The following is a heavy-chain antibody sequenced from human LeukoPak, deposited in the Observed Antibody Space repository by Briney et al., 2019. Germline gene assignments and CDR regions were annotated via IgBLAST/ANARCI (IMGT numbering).Heavy chain of an antibody. J-gene: IGHJ3*02. V-gene: IGHV4-4*07. Sequence: SETLSLTCTVSGDSIGSYYWSWIRQSAGKGLEWIGRIYSSGTTDYNPSLKSRVTMSVDTSKNQFSLKLNSVTAADTAVYYCARDPYYDILTGYLIRGAFDIWGLGTAVTVSS. D-gene: IGHD3-9*01. CDR2: IYSSGTT. CDR3: ARDPYYDILTGYLIRGAFDI. CDR1: GDSIGSYY.